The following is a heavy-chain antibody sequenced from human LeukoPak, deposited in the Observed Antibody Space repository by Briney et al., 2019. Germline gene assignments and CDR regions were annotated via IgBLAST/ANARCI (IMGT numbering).Heavy chain of an antibody. V-gene: IGHV1-18*01. J-gene: IGHJ4*02. Sequence: ASVKVSCKASGYTFTSYGISWVRQAPGQGLEWMGWISAYNGNTNYAQKFQGRVTMTRDTSISTAYMELSRLRSDDTAVYYCAREAGTTPYFDYWGQGTLVTVSS. D-gene: IGHD1-7*01. CDR3: AREAGTTPYFDY. CDR1: GYTFTSYG. CDR2: ISAYNGNT.